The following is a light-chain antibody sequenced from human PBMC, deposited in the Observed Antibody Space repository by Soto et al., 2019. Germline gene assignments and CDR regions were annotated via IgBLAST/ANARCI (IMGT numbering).Light chain of an antibody. CDR2: EVS. CDR1: SSDVGDYNF. J-gene: IGLJ2*01. V-gene: IGLV2-8*01. CDR3: SSYAGSNHVV. Sequence: QSALTQPPSASGSPGQSVTISCTGTSSDVGDYNFVSWYQHHPGKAPKVMIYEVSKRPSGVPDRFSGSKSGNTASLTVSGLQAEDEADYCCSSYAGSNHVVFGGGTKLTVL.